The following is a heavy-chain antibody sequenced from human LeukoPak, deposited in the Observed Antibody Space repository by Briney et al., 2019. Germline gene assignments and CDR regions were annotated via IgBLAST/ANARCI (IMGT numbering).Heavy chain of an antibody. CDR3: ARDGGRGYDIDY. V-gene: IGHV3-48*04. CDR2: LSRDRRTI. CDR1: GFTFSSYS. J-gene: IGHJ4*02. Sequence: GGSLRLSCAASGFTFSSYSINWVRQAPGKGLEWVSYLSRDRRTIYYADSVKGRFTISRDNAKNSLYLQMNSLRVEDTAVYYCARDGGRGYDIDYWGQGTLVTVSS. D-gene: IGHD5-12*01.